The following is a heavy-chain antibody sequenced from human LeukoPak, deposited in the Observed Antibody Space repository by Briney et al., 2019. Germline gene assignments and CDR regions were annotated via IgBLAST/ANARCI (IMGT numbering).Heavy chain of an antibody. D-gene: IGHD3-10*01. J-gene: IGHJ3*02. CDR2: ISGDT. CDR1: GFTSNDHV. CDR3: ASQTNYYYGSGSYWGAFDI. Sequence: GGSLRLSCTASGFTSNDHVMHWVRQAPGKGLEWVSLISGDTSYADSVKGRFTISRDNSKNSLYLQMSSLRTDDTALYYCASQTNYYYGSGSYWGAFDIWGQGTMVTVSS. V-gene: IGHV3-43*02.